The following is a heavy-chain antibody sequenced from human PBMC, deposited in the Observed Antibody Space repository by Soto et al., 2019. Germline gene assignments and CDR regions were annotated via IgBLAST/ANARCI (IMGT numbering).Heavy chain of an antibody. CDR1: GFTFSSYA. Sequence: PGGSLRLSCAASGFTFSSYALHWVRQAPGKGLEWVAVISYDGSNKYYTDSVKGRFTISRDDSKNTLYLQMNSLRAEDTAVYYCARVYGYSYGQSDYWGQGTLVTVSS. CDR2: ISYDGSNK. D-gene: IGHD5-18*01. V-gene: IGHV3-30-3*01. CDR3: ARVYGYSYGQSDY. J-gene: IGHJ4*02.